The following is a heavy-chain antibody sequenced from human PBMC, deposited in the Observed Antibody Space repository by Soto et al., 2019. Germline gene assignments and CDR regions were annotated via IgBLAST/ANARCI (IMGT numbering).Heavy chain of an antibody. D-gene: IGHD3-3*01. CDR2: IRSKGNNYAT. CDR3: SRQASAFWSGKPQYYMDV. J-gene: IGHJ6*03. V-gene: IGHV3-73*01. Sequence: EVQLVESGGGLVQPGGSLKLSCAASGFTFSGSAMHWVRQASGKGLEWVGRIRSKGNNYATAYGASLKGRFIIARDDSKNTAYLQMNSLNTEDTAVYYCSRQASAFWSGKPQYYMDVWGKGTTVTVSS. CDR1: GFTFSGSA.